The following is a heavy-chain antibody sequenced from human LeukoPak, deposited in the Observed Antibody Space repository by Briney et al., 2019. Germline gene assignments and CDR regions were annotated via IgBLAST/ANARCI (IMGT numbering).Heavy chain of an antibody. CDR1: GDSVSSNSVT. V-gene: IGHV6-1*01. D-gene: IGHD2-2*01. CDR2: TYYRSTWYN. J-gene: IGHJ5*02. Sequence: SQTLSLTCAISGDSVSSNSVTWNWIRQSPSRGLEWLGRTYYRSTWYNDYAVSVRGRITVNPDTSKNQFSLHLNSVTPEDMAVYYCARRLTQYDCFDPWGQGILVTVSS. CDR3: ARRLTQYDCFDP.